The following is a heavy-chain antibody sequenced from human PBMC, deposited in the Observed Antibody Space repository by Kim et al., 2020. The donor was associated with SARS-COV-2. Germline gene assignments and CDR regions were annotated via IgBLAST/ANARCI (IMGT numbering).Heavy chain of an antibody. D-gene: IGHD3-3*01. CDR1: GGSFNNYY. V-gene: IGHV4-34*01. J-gene: IGHJ5*02. CDR3: ARFDFWSGTMFDL. CDR2: ISHSGST. Sequence: SETLSLTCAVYGGSFNNYYWNWIRQSPGKGLEWIGDISHSGSTTYNPSLETRVTISLDTFNNRFSLSLTSVTAADTAVYYCARFDFWSGTMFDLWGQGALVTVSS.